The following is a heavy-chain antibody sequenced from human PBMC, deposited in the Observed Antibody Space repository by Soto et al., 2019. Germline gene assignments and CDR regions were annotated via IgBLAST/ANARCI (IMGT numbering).Heavy chain of an antibody. V-gene: IGHV3-23*01. CDR3: AKVRLFPGGGRDSSGGRETPYYYYGMDV. D-gene: IGHD3-22*01. Sequence: GGSLRLSCAASGFTFSSYAMSWVRQAPGKGLEWVSAISGSGGSTYYADSVKGRFTISRDNSKNTLYLQMNSLRAEDTAVYYCAKVRLFPGGGRDSSGGRETPYYYYGMDVWGQGTTVTVSS. CDR2: ISGSGGST. J-gene: IGHJ6*02. CDR1: GFTFSSYA.